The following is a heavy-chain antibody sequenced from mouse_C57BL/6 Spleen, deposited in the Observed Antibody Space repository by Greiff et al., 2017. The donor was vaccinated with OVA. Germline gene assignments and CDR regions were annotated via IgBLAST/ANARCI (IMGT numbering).Heavy chain of an antibody. CDR2: SRNKANDYTT. V-gene: IGHV7-1*01. Sequence: EVKVVESGGGLVQSGRSLRLSCATSGFTFSDFYMEWVRQAPGKGLEWIAASRNKANDYTTEYSASVKGRFIVSRDTSQSILYLQMNALRAEDTAMYYCARAPHYYGSSWGYFDVWGTGTTVTVSS. CDR1: GFTFSDFY. J-gene: IGHJ1*03. D-gene: IGHD1-1*01. CDR3: ARAPHYYGSSWGYFDV.